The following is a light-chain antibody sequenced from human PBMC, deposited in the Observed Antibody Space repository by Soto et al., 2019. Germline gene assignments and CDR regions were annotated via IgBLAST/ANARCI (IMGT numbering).Light chain of an antibody. V-gene: IGKV3-11*01. CDR1: QSVSTS. J-gene: IGKJ1*01. CDR2: DAS. CDR3: QVRDVWPT. Sequence: EIVLTQSPATLSLSPGERAALSCRASQSVSTSLAWYQHKPGQAPRVIIYDASKRAPGIPARFSGSGSGTDFTLTISSLEPEDFAVYYCQVRDVWPTFRQGTKVEIK.